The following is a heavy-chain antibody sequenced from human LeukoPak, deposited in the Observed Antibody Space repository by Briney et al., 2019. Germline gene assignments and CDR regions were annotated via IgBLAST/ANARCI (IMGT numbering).Heavy chain of an antibody. CDR2: IKEDGSEK. Sequence: GGSLRLSCTASGFTFTDYWLNWFRQAPGKGLNWVANIKEDGSEKYYVDSVKGRFTISRDNAKNSLFLQINSLRVEDTAVYYCARTLMGGGALDYWGQGTLVTVSS. CDR3: ARTLMGGGALDY. V-gene: IGHV3-7*03. D-gene: IGHD3-10*01. J-gene: IGHJ4*02. CDR1: GFTFTDYW.